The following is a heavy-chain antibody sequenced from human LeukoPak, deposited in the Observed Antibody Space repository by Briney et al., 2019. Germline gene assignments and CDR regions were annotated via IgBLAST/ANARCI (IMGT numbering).Heavy chain of an antibody. CDR2: ISSSSSYI. V-gene: IGHV3-21*01. D-gene: IGHD3-3*01. Sequence: PGGSLRLSCAASGFTFNSYTMKWVRQAPGKGLEWVSSISSSSSYIYYADSVKGRFTISKDNARKSLYLQMNSLRAEDTAVYYCARDRSGINWFDPWGQGTLVTVSS. CDR1: GFTFNSYT. CDR3: ARDRSGINWFDP. J-gene: IGHJ5*02.